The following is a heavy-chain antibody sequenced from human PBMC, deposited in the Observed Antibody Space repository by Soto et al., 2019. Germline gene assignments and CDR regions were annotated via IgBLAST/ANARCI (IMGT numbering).Heavy chain of an antibody. CDR1: GFTFSDYY. D-gene: IGHD3-9*01. V-gene: IGHV3-11*05. CDR3: ASELRYFDWPLPSSDY. J-gene: IGHJ4*02. Sequence: GSLRLSCAAPGFTFSDYYMSWIRQAPGKGPEWVSYISSSSSYTNYANSVKGRFTISRDNAKNSLYLQMNSLRAEDTAVYYCASELRYFDWPLPSSDYWGQGTLVTVSS. CDR2: ISSSSSYT.